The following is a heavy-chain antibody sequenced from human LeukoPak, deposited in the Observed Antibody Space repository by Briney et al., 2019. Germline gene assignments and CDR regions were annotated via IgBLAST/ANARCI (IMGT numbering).Heavy chain of an antibody. V-gene: IGHV4-59*12. CDR2: IYSSGDT. CDR1: GGSMSSYY. Sequence: SETLSLTCTVSGGSMSSYYWSWIRQPPGKGLEWIGYIYSSGDTNYNPSLKSRVTISVDTSKNQFSLKLSSVTAADTAVYYCARAAYCGGDCYSPLDYWGQGTLVTVSS. D-gene: IGHD2-21*02. J-gene: IGHJ4*02. CDR3: ARAAYCGGDCYSPLDY.